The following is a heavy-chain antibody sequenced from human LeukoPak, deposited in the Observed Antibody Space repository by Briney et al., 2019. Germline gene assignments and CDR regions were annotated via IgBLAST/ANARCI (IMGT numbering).Heavy chain of an antibody. D-gene: IGHD2-15*01. CDR3: ARDGAYCSGGTCYPSSDY. CDR2: ISRNSTYI. V-gene: IGHV3-21*01. J-gene: IGHJ4*02. Sequence: GGSLRLSCAASGFTFSTYNMNWVRQAPGKGLEWVSSISRNSTYIDYADSVKGRFTISRDNAKNSLYLQMNSLRAEDTAVYFCARDGAYCSGGTCYPSSDYWGQGTPVTVSS. CDR1: GFTFSTYN.